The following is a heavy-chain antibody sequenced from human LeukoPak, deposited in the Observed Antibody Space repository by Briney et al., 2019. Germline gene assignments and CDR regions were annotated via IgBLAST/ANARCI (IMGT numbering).Heavy chain of an antibody. CDR3: ARVEYSSSSGGAFDI. V-gene: IGHV3-21*01. Sequence: GGSLRLSCAASGFTVSSNYMSWVRQAPGKGLEWVSFISSSSSYIYYADSVRGRFTISRDNAKNSLYLQMNSLRAEDTAVYYCARVEYSSSSGGAFDIWGQGTMVTVSS. J-gene: IGHJ3*02. CDR2: ISSSSSYI. CDR1: GFTVSSNY. D-gene: IGHD6-6*01.